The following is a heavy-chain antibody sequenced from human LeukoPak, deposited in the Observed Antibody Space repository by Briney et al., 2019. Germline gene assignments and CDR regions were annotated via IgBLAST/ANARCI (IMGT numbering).Heavy chain of an antibody. CDR1: GFTFSSYS. J-gene: IGHJ4*02. V-gene: IGHV3-21*01. CDR2: ISSSSSYI. Sequence: GGSLRLSCAASGFTFSSYSMNWVRQAPGKGLEWVSSISSSSSYIYYADSVKGRFTISRDNAKNSLYLQMNSLRAEDTAVYYCARGYYGSGSYYNVAYWGQGTLVTVSS. CDR3: ARGYYGSGSYYNVAY. D-gene: IGHD3-10*01.